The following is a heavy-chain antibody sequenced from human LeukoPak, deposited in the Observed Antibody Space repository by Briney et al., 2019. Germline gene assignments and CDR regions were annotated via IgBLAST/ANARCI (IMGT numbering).Heavy chain of an antibody. CDR3: AKNSLLRGYPYNWFDP. V-gene: IGHV3-33*06. Sequence: PGGSLRPSCAASGFTFSSYGMHWVRQAPGKGLEWAAVIWYDGSNKYYADSVKGRFTISRDNSKNTLYLQMNSLRAEDTAVYYCAKNSLLRGYPYNWFDPWGQGTLVTVSS. D-gene: IGHD3-22*01. CDR1: GFTFSSYG. CDR2: IWYDGSNK. J-gene: IGHJ5*02.